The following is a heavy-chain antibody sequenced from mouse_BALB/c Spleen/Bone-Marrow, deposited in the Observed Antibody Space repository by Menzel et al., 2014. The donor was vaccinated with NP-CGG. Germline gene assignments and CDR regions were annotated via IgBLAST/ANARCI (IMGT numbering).Heavy chain of an antibody. V-gene: IGHV1-80*01. CDR3: ARSGYGSSYDY. J-gene: IGHJ2*01. Sequence: QVQLQHPGAELVRPGSSVKISCKASGYVFSTYWMNWVKQRPGQGLEWIGQIYPGDGDTNYNGKFKGTATLTADKSSSTAYMQLSRLTSEDSAVYFCARSGYGSSYDYWGQGTTLTVSS. D-gene: IGHD1-1*01. CDR1: GYVFSTYW. CDR2: IYPGDGDT.